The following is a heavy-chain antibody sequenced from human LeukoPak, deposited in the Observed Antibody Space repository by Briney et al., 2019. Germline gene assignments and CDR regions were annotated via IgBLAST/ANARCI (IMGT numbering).Heavy chain of an antibody. CDR1: GYTFTSYG. J-gene: IGHJ4*02. D-gene: IGHD3-10*01. CDR2: INPNSGGT. V-gene: IGHV1-2*06. Sequence: ASVKVSCTASGYTFTSYGISWVRQAPGQGLEWVGRINPNSGGTIYAQKFQGRVTMTRDTSISTAYLELSRLRSDDTAVYYCAREEGDGSGSYYSWGQGTLVTVSS. CDR3: AREEGDGSGSYYS.